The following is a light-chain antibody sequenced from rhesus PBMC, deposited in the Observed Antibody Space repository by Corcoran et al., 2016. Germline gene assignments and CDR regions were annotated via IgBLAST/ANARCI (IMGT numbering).Light chain of an antibody. J-gene: IGKJ4*01. CDR2: KAS. CDR1: QGMSSW. Sequence: DIQMTQSPSSLSASVGDTVTITCRTSQGMSSWLAWYQLKPGKAPKLLNNKASSLQSGVPSRFSGSGSGTDFPLTICSLQSEDFATYYCPQYSSRLTFGGGTKVEVK. V-gene: IGKV1-22*01. CDR3: PQYSSRLT.